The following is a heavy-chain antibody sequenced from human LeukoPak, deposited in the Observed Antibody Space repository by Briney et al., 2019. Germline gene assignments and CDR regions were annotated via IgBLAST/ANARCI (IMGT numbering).Heavy chain of an antibody. CDR1: GGSISSYY. V-gene: IGHV4-59*01. J-gene: IGHJ4*02. D-gene: IGHD5-18*01. Sequence: SETLSLTCTVSGGSISSYYWSWIRQPPGKGLEWIGYIYYSGSTNYNPSLKSRVTISVDTSKNQFSLKLNSVTATDTAVYYCAREEYSYGFGYWGQGTLVTVSS. CDR3: AREEYSYGFGY. CDR2: IYYSGST.